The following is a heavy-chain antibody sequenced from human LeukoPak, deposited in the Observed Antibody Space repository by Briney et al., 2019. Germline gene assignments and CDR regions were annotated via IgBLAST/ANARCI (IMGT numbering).Heavy chain of an antibody. J-gene: IGHJ4*02. CDR3: ARSGYSYGYPGY. CDR2: INPNSGGT. V-gene: IGHV1-2*02. CDR1: GYTFTGYY. Sequence: ASVKVSSKASGYTFTGYYIHWVRQDPGQGLEWMGWINPNSGGTHFAQEFQGRVTMTRDTSISTAYMELSRLRSDDTAVYYCARSGYSYGYPGYWGQGTLVTVSS. D-gene: IGHD5-18*01.